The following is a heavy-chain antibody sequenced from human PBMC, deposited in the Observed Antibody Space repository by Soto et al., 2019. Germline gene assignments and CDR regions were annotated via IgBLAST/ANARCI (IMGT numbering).Heavy chain of an antibody. CDR2: ISGYNGHT. CDR1: GYTFTTYG. J-gene: IGHJ6*02. V-gene: IGHV1-18*01. Sequence: QVQLVQSGAEVRKPGASVKVSCKASGYTFTTYGISWVRQAPGQGLEWMGWISGYNGHTKYAQKFQGRVTXTAXXSXRTVYMDLRSLRSDDTAVYYCAREGEMPYYYYGLDVWGQGTTVTVSS. CDR3: AREGEMPYYYYGLDV. D-gene: IGHD3-16*01.